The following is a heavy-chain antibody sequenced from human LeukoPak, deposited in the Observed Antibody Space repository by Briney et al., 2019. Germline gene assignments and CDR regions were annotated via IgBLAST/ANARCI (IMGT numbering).Heavy chain of an antibody. CDR3: ARDEGSTGWYTFDY. Sequence: SQTLPVTCAISGNSVSSINGAWNGGRQSPSRGLEWLGRTYYRSKWYDDYAESLKGRIAINPDTSKNQFSLQLNSVTPEDTAVYYCARDEGSTGWYTFDYWGQGTLVTVSS. D-gene: IGHD6-19*01. CDR1: GNSVSSINGA. CDR2: TYYRSKWYD. J-gene: IGHJ4*02. V-gene: IGHV6-1*01.